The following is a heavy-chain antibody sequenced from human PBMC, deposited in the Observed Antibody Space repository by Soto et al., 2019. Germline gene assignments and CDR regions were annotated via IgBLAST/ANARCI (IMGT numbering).Heavy chain of an antibody. CDR2: IYHSGST. J-gene: IGHJ6*02. CDR1: GGSISSINW. Sequence: QVQLQESGPGLVKPSGTLSLTCAVSGGSISSINWWSWVRQPPGKGLEWIGEIYHSGSTNYNPSLESRVTRSVDMSKHQCSLKLSSGTAADTAVYYCAGDYRVRRGSTNMDGWGQGTTVTVSS. V-gene: IGHV4-4*02. CDR3: AGDYRVRRGSTNMDG. D-gene: IGHD3-16*02.